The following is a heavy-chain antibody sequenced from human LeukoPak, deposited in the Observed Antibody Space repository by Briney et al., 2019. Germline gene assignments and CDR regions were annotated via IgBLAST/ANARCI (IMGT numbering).Heavy chain of an antibody. V-gene: IGHV4-59*01. CDR3: ARLLPSQSDAFDI. CDR2: IYYSGST. Sequence: SETLSLTCTVSGGSISSYYWNWIRQPPGKALERFGNIYYSGSTNYYPSLNSRVTISVDTSKNQFSLRLSSVAAADTALYYCARLLPSQSDAFDIWGQRTMVPVSS. D-gene: IGHD2-15*01. J-gene: IGHJ3*02. CDR1: GGSISSYY.